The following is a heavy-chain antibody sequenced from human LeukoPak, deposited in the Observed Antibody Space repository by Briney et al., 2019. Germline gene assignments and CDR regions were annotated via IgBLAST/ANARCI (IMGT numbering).Heavy chain of an antibody. CDR3: ARETGSAVGSTDFDY. J-gene: IGHJ4*02. Sequence: QSGGSLRLSCVVSGFTFSTSAMSWVRQAPGKGLEWVAVISYGGSNKYYADSVKGRFTISRDNSKNTLYLQMNSLRAEDTAVYYCARETGSAVGSTDFDYWGQGTLVTVSS. V-gene: IGHV3-30-3*01. D-gene: IGHD4-17*01. CDR2: ISYGGSNK. CDR1: GFTFSTSA.